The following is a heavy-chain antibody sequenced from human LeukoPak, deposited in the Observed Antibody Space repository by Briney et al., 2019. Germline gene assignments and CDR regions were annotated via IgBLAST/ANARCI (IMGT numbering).Heavy chain of an antibody. CDR1: GGSISSSSYY. V-gene: IGHV4-39*01. D-gene: IGHD6-13*01. CDR3: ASGGYSSSWYDYYYYYYGMDV. J-gene: IGHJ6*02. Sequence: SETLSLTCTVSGGSISSSSYYWGWIRQPPGKGLEWVGSIYYSGSTYYNPSLKSRVTISVDTSKNQFSLKLSSVTAADTAVYYCASGGYSSSWYDYYYYYYGMDVWGQGTTVTVSS. CDR2: IYYSGST.